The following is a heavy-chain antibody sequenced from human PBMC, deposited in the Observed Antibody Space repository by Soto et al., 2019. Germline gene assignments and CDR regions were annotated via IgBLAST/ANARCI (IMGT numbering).Heavy chain of an antibody. CDR1: GYSFTSYW. V-gene: IGHV5-51*01. CDR2: IYPGDSDT. CDR3: ARVDYGGNLHYYYYYGMDV. D-gene: IGHD4-17*01. Sequence: GESRKISCKGSGYSFTSYWIGWVRQMPGKGLEWMGIIYPGDSDTRYSPSFQGQVTISADKSISTAYLQWSSLKASDTAMYYCARVDYGGNLHYYYYYGMDVWGQGTTVTVSS. J-gene: IGHJ6*02.